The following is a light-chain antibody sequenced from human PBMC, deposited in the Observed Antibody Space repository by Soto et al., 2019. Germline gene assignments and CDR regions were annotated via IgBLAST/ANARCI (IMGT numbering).Light chain of an antibody. CDR1: QSVSSN. CDR3: QQDNNWPQT. J-gene: IGKJ1*01. CDR2: GAS. V-gene: IGKV3-15*01. Sequence: EIVMTQSPATLSVPPGERATLSCRASQSVSSNLAWYQQKPGQAPRLLIYGASTRATGIPARFSGSGSGTEFTLTISSLQSEDFAVYYCQQDNNWPQTFGQGTKV.